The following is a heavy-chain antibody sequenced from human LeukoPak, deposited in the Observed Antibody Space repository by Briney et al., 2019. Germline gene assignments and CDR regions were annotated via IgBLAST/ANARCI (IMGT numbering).Heavy chain of an antibody. D-gene: IGHD7-27*01. CDR1: GFTFSNYW. Sequence: GGSLRLPCAASGFTFSNYWMTWFRQTPGKDLEWVGNIKYDGSEKYYVDSVKGRFTISRDNAKNSLYLHMKSLRVEDTAIYYCARDYVWGSSESDYWGQGTLVTVSS. V-gene: IGHV3-7*01. CDR2: IKYDGSEK. CDR3: ARDYVWGSSESDY. J-gene: IGHJ4*02.